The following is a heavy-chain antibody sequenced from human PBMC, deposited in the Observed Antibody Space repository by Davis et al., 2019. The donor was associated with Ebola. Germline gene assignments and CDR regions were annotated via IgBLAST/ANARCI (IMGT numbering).Heavy chain of an antibody. CDR1: GGSISSYY. J-gene: IGHJ3*02. D-gene: IGHD5-18*01. CDR2: IYTSGST. V-gene: IGHV4-4*07. CDR3: ARGGWGIQLRAFDI. Sequence: PGGSLRLSCTVSGGSISSYYWSWIRQPAGKGLEWIGRIYTSGSTNYNPSLKSRVTMSVDTSKNQFSLKLSSVTAADTAVYYCARGGWGIQLRAFDIWGQGTMVTVSS.